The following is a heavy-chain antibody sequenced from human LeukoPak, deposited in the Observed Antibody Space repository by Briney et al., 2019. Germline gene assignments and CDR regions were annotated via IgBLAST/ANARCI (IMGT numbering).Heavy chain of an antibody. J-gene: IGHJ4*02. V-gene: IGHV3-23*01. CDR2: ISGSGGST. CDR1: GFTFSSYA. D-gene: IGHD2-2*01. Sequence: PGGSLRLFCAASGFTFSSYAMSWVRQAPGKGLEWVSAISGSGGSTYYADSVKGRFTISRDNSKNTLYLQMNSLRAEDTAVYYCAKDAPGNVVVPAALFDYWGQGTLVTVSS. CDR3: AKDAPGNVVVPAALFDY.